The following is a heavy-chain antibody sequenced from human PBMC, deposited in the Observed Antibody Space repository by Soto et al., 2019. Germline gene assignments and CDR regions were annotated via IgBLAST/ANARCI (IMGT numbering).Heavy chain of an antibody. CDR2: ISGSGGST. CDR3: AKATNSGSLIH. Sequence: HGGSLRLSCAAAGFTFSSYAMSWVRQAPGKGLEWVSAISGSGGSTYYADSVKGRFTISRDNSKNTLYLQMNSLRAEDTAVYYCAKATNSGSLIHWGQGTLVTVSS. CDR1: GFTFSSYA. V-gene: IGHV3-23*01. J-gene: IGHJ4*02. D-gene: IGHD1-26*01.